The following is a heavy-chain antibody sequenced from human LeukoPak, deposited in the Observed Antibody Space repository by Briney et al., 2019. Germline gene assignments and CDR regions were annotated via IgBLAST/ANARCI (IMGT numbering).Heavy chain of an antibody. J-gene: IGHJ6*03. V-gene: IGHV4-61*09. Sequence: SETLSLTCTVSGGSISSGIYYWSWMRQPAGKGLEWIGHIYPSGSTNYNPSLKSRVTISVDTSKNQFSLKLSSVTAADTAVYYCARGTDFWSGYSPRDNYYYMDVWGTGTTVTVS. CDR3: ARGTDFWSGYSPRDNYYYMDV. CDR1: GGSISSGIYY. CDR2: IYPSGST. D-gene: IGHD3-3*01.